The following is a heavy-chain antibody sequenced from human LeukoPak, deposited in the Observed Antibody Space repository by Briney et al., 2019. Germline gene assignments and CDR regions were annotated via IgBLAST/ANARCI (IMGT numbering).Heavy chain of an antibody. CDR2: ISGSGGST. D-gene: IGHD2-21*02. V-gene: IGHV3-23*01. CDR1: GFTFSSYA. J-gene: IGHJ4*02. CDR3: AKSLGSVVVTASDY. Sequence: GGSLRLSCAASGFTFSSYAMSWVRQAPGKGLEWLSAISGSGGSTYYADSEKGRFTISRDNSKNTLYLQVNSLRAEDTAVYYCAKSLGSVVVTASDYWGQGTLVTVSS.